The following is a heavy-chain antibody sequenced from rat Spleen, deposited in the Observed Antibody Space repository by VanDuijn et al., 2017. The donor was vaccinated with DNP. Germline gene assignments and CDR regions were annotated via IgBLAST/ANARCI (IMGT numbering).Heavy chain of an antibody. J-gene: IGHJ2*01. CDR3: ARYDYGYNGFDY. V-gene: IGHV2-16*01. Sequence: QVQLRESGPGLVQPSQTLSLTCTVSGFSLTSYGVSWVRQPPGKGLEWIGAIWSGGSTDYNSALKSRLSISRDTSKSQVFLKMNSVQTEDTAMYFCARYDYGYNGFDYWGQGVMVTVSS. CDR1: GFSLTSYG. D-gene: IGHD1-9*01. CDR2: IWSGGST.